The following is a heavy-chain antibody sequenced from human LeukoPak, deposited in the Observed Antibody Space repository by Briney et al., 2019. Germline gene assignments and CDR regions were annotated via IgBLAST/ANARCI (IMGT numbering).Heavy chain of an antibody. CDR2: INRDGSST. V-gene: IGHV3-74*01. CDR3: ARLAAAGHIDY. Sequence: GGSLRLSCAASGFTFSSYWMHWVRQAPGKGLVWVSHINRDGSSTSYADSVKGRFTISRDNAKDTLYLQMNSLRAEDTAVYYCARLAAAGHIDYWGQGTLVTVSS. J-gene: IGHJ4*02. D-gene: IGHD6-13*01. CDR1: GFTFSSYW.